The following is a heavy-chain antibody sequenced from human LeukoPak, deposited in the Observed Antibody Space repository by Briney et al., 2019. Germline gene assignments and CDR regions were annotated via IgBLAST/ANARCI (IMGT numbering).Heavy chain of an antibody. Sequence: GGSLRLSCSASGFTFSNYAMSWVRQAPGRGLEWVSTIYSSGGSSYYADSVKGRFTISRDNSKNTLYLQMISLRVEDTALYYCAKVEINWSMDITDYWGQGTLVTVSS. D-gene: IGHD5-12*01. CDR3: AKVEINWSMDITDY. CDR1: GFTFSNYA. V-gene: IGHV3-23*01. CDR2: IYSSGGSS. J-gene: IGHJ4*02.